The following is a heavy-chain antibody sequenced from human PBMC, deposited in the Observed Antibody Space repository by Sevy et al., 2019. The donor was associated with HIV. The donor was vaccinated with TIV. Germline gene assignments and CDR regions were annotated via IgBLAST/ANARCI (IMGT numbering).Heavy chain of an antibody. CDR2: VPNDGSNK. J-gene: IGHJ6*02. CDR3: ARGRKTTEEWLEELDYYYGLDV. Sequence: GGSLRLSCAASRFSLTTSDMHWVRQAPGKGLEWVAYVPNDGSNKYYSDSVRDRFTISRDSPKNTLYLQMNSLRDEDTAIYYCARGRKTTEEWLEELDYYYGLDVWGHGTTVTVSS. CDR1: RFSLTTSD. V-gene: IGHV3-33*05. D-gene: IGHD2-8*01.